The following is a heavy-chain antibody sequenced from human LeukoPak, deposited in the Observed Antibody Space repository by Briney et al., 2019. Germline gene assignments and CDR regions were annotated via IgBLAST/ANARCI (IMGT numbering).Heavy chain of an antibody. CDR3: ARDSFGRGYGYGYSNGVDY. Sequence: ASVKVSCKASGYTFTGYYMHWVRQAPGQGLEWMGRINPNSGGTNYAQKFQGRVTMTRDTSISTAYMELSRLRSDDTAVYYCARDSFGRGYGYGYSNGVDYWGQGTLVTVSS. D-gene: IGHD5-18*01. CDR2: INPNSGGT. CDR1: GYTFTGYY. J-gene: IGHJ4*02. V-gene: IGHV1-2*06.